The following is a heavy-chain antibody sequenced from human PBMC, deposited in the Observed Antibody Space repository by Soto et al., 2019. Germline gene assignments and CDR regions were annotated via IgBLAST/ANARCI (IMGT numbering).Heavy chain of an antibody. J-gene: IGHJ4*02. Sequence: QVQQQEPGPRLVEPSHTLSLTCTVSGASISNGYYSWSWIRQSPGTGLEWIGHIHSGGTTYSNPSLKSRLTISVDMSKNQFSLKLSSLTAADTAVYYCARGPSGDKVDYWGQGTLVTVSS. CDR1: GASISNGYYS. D-gene: IGHD1-26*01. CDR3: ARGPSGDKVDY. CDR2: IHSGGTT. V-gene: IGHV4-30-4*01.